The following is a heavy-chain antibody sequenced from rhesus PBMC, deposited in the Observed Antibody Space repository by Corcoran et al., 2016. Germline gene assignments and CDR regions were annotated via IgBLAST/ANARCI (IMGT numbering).Heavy chain of an antibody. Sequence: QVQLQESGPGLVKPSETLSLTCAVSGGSISSSNWWSWIRQSPGEGLEWIGGIYGSGGSTEYNPSLKSRVTISIDTSKNQFSLKLSSVTAADTAVYYCARGSSWSGLDSWGQGVVVTVSS. CDR2: IYGSGGST. CDR3: ARGSSWSGLDS. V-gene: IGHV4-93*02. D-gene: IGHD6-13*01. J-gene: IGHJ6*01. CDR1: GGSISSSNW.